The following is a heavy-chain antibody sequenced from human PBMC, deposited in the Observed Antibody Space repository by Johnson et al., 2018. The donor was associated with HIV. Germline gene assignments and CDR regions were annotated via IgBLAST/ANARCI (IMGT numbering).Heavy chain of an antibody. V-gene: IGHV3-23*04. CDR3: ARASGEWDAFDI. D-gene: IGHD3-10*01. J-gene: IGHJ3*02. CDR1: GFTFSSYA. Sequence: VQLVESGGGVVQPGRSLRLSCAASGFTFSSYAMSWVRQAPGKGLEWVSVISDSGGGTYYADSVKGRFTISRDNSKNTLYLQMGSLRAEDMAVYYCARASGEWDAFDIWGQGTVVTVSS. CDR2: ISDSGGGT.